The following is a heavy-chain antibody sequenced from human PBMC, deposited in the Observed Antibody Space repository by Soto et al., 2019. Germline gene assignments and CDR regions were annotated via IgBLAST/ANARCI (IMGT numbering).Heavy chain of an antibody. D-gene: IGHD3-10*01. CDR3: ARRHLFPGSRLDYMDV. Sequence: SETLSLTCTVSGGSISSYYWSWIRQPPGKGLEWIGYIYYSGSTNYNPSLKSRVTISVDTSKNQFSLKLSSVTAADTAVYYCARRHLFPGSRLDYMDVWGKGTTVTVSS. CDR1: GGSISSYY. V-gene: IGHV4-59*01. J-gene: IGHJ6*03. CDR2: IYYSGST.